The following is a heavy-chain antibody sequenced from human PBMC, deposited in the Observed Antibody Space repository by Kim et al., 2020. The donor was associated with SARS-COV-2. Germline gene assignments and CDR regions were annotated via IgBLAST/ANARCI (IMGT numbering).Heavy chain of an antibody. CDR1: GFTFSSYA. V-gene: IGHV3-23*01. J-gene: IGHJ4*02. CDR2: ISGSGGST. CDR3: AKALMTMIVVVITSLGRVHYLDY. D-gene: IGHD3-22*01. Sequence: GGSLRLSCAASGFTFSSYAMSWVRQAPGKGLEWVSAISGSGGSTYYADSVKGQFTISRDNSKNTLYLQMNSLRAEDTAVYYCAKALMTMIVVVITSLGRVHYLDYWGQGTLVTVSS.